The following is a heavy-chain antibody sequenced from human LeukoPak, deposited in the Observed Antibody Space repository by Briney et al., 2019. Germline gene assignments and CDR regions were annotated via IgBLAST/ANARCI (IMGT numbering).Heavy chain of an antibody. D-gene: IGHD2/OR15-2a*01. CDR2: IKSKNDGETT. CDR3: TKDDPFNKY. V-gene: IGHV3-15*01. J-gene: IGHJ4*02. Sequence: PGGSLRLSCAASEFTFSIAWRTWVRQAPGKGLEWVGRIKSKNDGETTDYAAPVKGRFSISRDDSRNTLYLQMDSLKTEDTAVYYCTKDDPFNKYWGQGTLVTVSS. CDR1: EFTFSIAW.